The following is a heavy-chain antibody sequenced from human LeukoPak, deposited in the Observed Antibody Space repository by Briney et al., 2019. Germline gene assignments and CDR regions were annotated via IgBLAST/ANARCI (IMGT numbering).Heavy chain of an antibody. D-gene: IGHD7-27*01. CDR1: GGSISSSRYY. Sequence: SETLSLTCTVSGGSISSSRYYWGWIRQPPGKGLEWIGSIYDGGSNYYNPSLKSRITISVDTTKNQFSLKLNSVTAADTAVYYCARDWAEWGQGTLVTVSS. CDR3: ARDWAE. CDR2: IYDGGSN. V-gene: IGHV4-39*07. J-gene: IGHJ4*02.